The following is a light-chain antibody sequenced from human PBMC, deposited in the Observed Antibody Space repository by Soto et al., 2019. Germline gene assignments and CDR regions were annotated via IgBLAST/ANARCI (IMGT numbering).Light chain of an antibody. V-gene: IGLV2-14*03. Sequence: QSALTQPASVSGSPGQSITISCTATSSDVGGYKYVSWYQQYPGKAPKLMIYDVSNRPSGVSNRFSGSKSGNTASLTISGLQAEDEADYYCSSCTSSGTLVVVGGGTKLTVL. CDR1: SSDVGGYKY. CDR2: DVS. J-gene: IGLJ2*01. CDR3: SSCTSSGTLVV.